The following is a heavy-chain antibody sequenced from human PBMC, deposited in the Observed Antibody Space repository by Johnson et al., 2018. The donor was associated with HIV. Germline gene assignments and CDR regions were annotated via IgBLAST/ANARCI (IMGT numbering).Heavy chain of an antibody. J-gene: IGHJ3*02. CDR3: AKASQQLVFYVAVDI. D-gene: IGHD6-13*01. CDR1: GFTFSSYA. V-gene: IGHV3-30*02. Sequence: QVQLVESGGGVVQPGRSLRLSCAASGFTFSSYAMHWVRQAPGKGLEWVAVIRYDGSNKYYADSVKGRFTISRDNSKNTLYLQMNSLRAEDTAVYYCAKASQQLVFYVAVDIWGQGTMVTVSS. CDR2: IRYDGSNK.